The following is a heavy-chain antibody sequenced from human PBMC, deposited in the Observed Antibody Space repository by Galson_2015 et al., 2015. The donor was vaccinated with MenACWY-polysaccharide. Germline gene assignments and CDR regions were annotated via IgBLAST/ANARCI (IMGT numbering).Heavy chain of an antibody. J-gene: IGHJ3*02. Sequence: SLRLSCAASGSRFSNSGMHWVRQAPGKGLEWVAVIQYDGSKIVYADSVKGRFTISRDNSKNILFLEMNSLRVEDTAVYYCAREGSRIVFHAFDIWGQGTMVTVSS. CDR2: IQYDGSKI. CDR3: AREGSRIVFHAFDI. D-gene: IGHD2-2*01. CDR1: GSRFSNSG. V-gene: IGHV3-33*01.